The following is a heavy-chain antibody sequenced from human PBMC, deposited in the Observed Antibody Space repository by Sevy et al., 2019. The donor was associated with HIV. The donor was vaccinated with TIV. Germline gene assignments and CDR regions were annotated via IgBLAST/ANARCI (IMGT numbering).Heavy chain of an antibody. V-gene: IGHV1-2*02. CDR3: ARDPSRLFGEVTSIAVAGSNYFDY. CDR1: GYTFTGYY. CDR2: INPNSGGT. D-gene: IGHD6-19*01. J-gene: IGHJ4*02. Sequence: ASVKVSCKASGYTFTGYYMHWVRQAPGQGLEWMGWINPNSGGTNYAQKFQGRVTMTRDTSISTAYMELSRLRSDDTAVYYCARDPSRLFGEVTSIAVAGSNYFDYWGQGTLVTVSS.